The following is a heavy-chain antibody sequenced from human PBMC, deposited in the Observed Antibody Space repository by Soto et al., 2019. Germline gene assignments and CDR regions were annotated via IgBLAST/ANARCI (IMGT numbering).Heavy chain of an antibody. CDR2: INHSGST. CDR3: ARVSVVIIYPSWFDP. CDR1: GGSFSGYY. V-gene: IGHV4-34*01. D-gene: IGHD3-3*01. J-gene: IGHJ5*02. Sequence: LLAASETLSLTCAVYGGSFSGYYWSWIRQPPGKGLEWIGEINHSGSTNYNPSLKSRVTISVDTSKNQFSLKLSSVTAADTAVYYCARVSVVIIYPSWFDPWGQGTLVTVSS.